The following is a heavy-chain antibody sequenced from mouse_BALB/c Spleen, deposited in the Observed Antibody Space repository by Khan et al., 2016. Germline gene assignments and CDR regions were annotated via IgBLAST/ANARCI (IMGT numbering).Heavy chain of an antibody. V-gene: IGHV9-3*02. CDR1: GYTFTNYG. CDR3: AEDYYGSNWFAY. CDR2: INTNTGEP. J-gene: IGHJ3*01. D-gene: IGHD1-1*01. Sequence: QIQLVQSGPELKKPGETVKISCKASGYTFTNYGMNWVKQAPGKGLKWMSWINTNTGEPTYAEEFKGRFAFSLETSASTAYLQINNLKNEDTATYFCAEDYYGSNWFAYWGQGTLVTVSA.